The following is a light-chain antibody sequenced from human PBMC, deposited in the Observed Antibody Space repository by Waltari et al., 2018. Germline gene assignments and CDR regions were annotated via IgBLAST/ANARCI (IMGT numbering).Light chain of an antibody. V-gene: IGLV8-61*01. CDR2: STN. J-gene: IGLJ3*02. CDR1: SGSVSSSYF. Sequence: QTVVTQEPSFSVSPGWTVTLTCGLSSGSVSSSYFPSWYQQTPGQAPRTLIYSTNTRSSGVPERFSGSILGNKAALTITGAQADDESDCYCVLYMGSGLWVFGGGTKLTVL. CDR3: VLYMGSGLWV.